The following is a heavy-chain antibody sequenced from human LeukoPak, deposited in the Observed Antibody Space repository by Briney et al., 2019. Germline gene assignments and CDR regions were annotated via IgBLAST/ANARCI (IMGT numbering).Heavy chain of an antibody. CDR1: GGSFSGYY. D-gene: IGHD2-2*01. CDR2: INHSGST. CDR3: ARAPPSIVVVPAPYYYYGMDV. J-gene: IGHJ6*04. Sequence: SETLSLTCAVYGGSFSGYYWSWIRQPPGKGLEWIGEINHSGSTNYNPSLKSRVTISVDTSKNQFSLKLSSVTAADTAMYYCARAPPSIVVVPAPYYYYGMDVWGKGTTVTVSS. V-gene: IGHV4-34*01.